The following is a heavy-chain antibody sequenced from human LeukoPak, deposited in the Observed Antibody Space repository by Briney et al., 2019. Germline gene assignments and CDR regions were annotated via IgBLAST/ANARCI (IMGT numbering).Heavy chain of an antibody. V-gene: IGHV3-9*01. D-gene: IGHD3-10*01. CDR3: AKDFRVYGPGTYYPLGY. CDR2: ISWNGGTI. J-gene: IGHJ4*02. CDR1: GFNFDDYV. Sequence: GGSLRLSCAASGFNFDDYVMHWVRQVPGKGLEWVSGISWNGGTIGYADSVKGRFTISRDNAKNSLFLQMNSLRAEDTALYYCAKDFRVYGPGTYYPLGYWGQGTLVTVSS.